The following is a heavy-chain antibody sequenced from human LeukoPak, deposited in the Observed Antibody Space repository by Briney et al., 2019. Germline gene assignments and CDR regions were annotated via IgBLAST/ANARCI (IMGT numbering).Heavy chain of an antibody. Sequence: PSETLSLTGTVSGGSSSSSSYYWGWIRQPPGKGLEWIGSIYYSGSTYYNPSLKSRVTISVDTSKNQFSLKLSSVTAADTAVYYCARVAAGIGFFQHWGQGTLVTVSS. D-gene: IGHD6-13*01. CDR3: ARVAAGIGFFQH. CDR2: IYYSGST. CDR1: GGSSSSSSYY. J-gene: IGHJ1*01. V-gene: IGHV4-39*01.